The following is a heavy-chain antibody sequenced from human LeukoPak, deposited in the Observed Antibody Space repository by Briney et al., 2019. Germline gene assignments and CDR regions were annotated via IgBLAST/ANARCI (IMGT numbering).Heavy chain of an antibody. CDR2: FDPEDGET. CDR1: GYTLTELS. J-gene: IGHJ4*02. V-gene: IGHV1-24*01. Sequence: APVKVSCKVSGYTLTELSMHWVRQAPGKGLEWMGGFDPEDGETIYAQKFQGRVTMTEDTSTDTAYMELSRLRSDDTAVYYCARDFLGYCSGGSCYSDDYWGQGTLVTVSS. CDR3: ARDFLGYCSGGSCYSDDY. D-gene: IGHD2-15*01.